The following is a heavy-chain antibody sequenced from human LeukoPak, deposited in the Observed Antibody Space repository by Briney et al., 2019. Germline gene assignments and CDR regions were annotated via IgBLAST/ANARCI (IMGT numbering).Heavy chain of an antibody. J-gene: IGHJ5*02. CDR1: GGSISSYY. D-gene: IGHD4-17*01. V-gene: IGHV4-59*01. CDR2: IYYTGIT. CDR3: ATSGATTVTTWGGSWFDP. Sequence: PSETLSLTCTVSGGSISSYYWSWIRQPPGKGLEWIGYIYYTGITSYSPSLKSRVTISADTSKNQFSLKLSSVTPADTAVYYCATSGATTVTTWGGSWFDPWGQGTLVTISS.